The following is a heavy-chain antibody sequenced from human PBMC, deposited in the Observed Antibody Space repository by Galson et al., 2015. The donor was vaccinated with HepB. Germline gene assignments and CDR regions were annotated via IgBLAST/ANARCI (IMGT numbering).Heavy chain of an antibody. CDR2: IDWDDDK. D-gene: IGHD3-10*01. V-gene: IGHV2-70*17. J-gene: IGHJ4*02. CDR3: ARIATTVTSSGGLDS. Sequence: PALVKPTQTLTLTCTFSVFSLTTTGMCVSWIRQPPGKALEWLARIDWDDDKFYTSSLKTRLTISKDTSKNQAVLRMTNMDPVDTATYFCARIATTVTSSGGLDSWGQGILVTVSS. CDR1: VFSLTTTGMC.